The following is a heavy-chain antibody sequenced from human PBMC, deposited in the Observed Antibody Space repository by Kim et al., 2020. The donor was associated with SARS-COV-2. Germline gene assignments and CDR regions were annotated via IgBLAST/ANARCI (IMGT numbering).Heavy chain of an antibody. Sequence: SVKVSCKASGGTFSSYAISWVRQAPGQGLEWMGGIIPIFGTANYAQKFQGRVTITADESTSTAYMELSSLRSEDTAVYYCARDGAAADPDDYYGMDVWGQGTTVTVTS. CDR2: IIPIFGTA. CDR3: ARDGAAADPDDYYGMDV. CDR1: GGTFSSYA. V-gene: IGHV1-69*13. J-gene: IGHJ6*02. D-gene: IGHD6-13*01.